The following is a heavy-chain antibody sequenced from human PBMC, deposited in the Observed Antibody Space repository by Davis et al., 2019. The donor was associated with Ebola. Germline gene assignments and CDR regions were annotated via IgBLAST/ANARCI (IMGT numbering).Heavy chain of an antibody. CDR2: TYYRSKWYN. CDR3: AREGRTLAATPFDY. Sequence: SQTLSLTRVISGDSVSSNSVAWNWIRQSPSRGLEWLGRTYYRSKWYNDYAVSVKGRITINPDTSKNQFSLQLNSVTPEDTAVYYCAREGRTLAATPFDYWGQGTLVIVSS. J-gene: IGHJ4*02. D-gene: IGHD5-12*01. CDR1: GDSVSSNSVA. V-gene: IGHV6-1*01.